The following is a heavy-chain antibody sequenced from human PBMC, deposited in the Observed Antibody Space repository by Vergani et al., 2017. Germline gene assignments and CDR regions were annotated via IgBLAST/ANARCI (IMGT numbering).Heavy chain of an antibody. J-gene: IGHJ4*02. CDR2: INPNSGGT. CDR1: GYTFTGYY. CDR3: ARDGGDVVVPAAIFDY. Sequence: QVQLVQSGAEVKKPGASVKVSCKASGYTFTGYYMHWVRQAPGQGLEWMGWINPNSGGTNYAQKFQGRVTMTRDTSISTAYMELSRLRSDDTAVYYCARDGGDVVVPAAIFDYWGQGTLVTVSS. V-gene: IGHV1-2*02. D-gene: IGHD2-2*01.